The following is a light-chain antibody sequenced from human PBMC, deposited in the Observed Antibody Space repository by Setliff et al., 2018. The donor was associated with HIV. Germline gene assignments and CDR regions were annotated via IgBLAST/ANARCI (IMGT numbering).Light chain of an antibody. CDR2: EVS. J-gene: IGLJ1*01. Sequence: QSVLTQPASVSGSPGQSITISCTGTSSDVGSYNYVSWYQQHPGKAPKLMISEVSNRPSGVSNRFFGSKSDNTASLTISGLQAEDEADYFCSSFTSTTTLVFGTGTKVTV. V-gene: IGLV2-14*01. CDR1: SSDVGSYNY. CDR3: SSFTSTTTLV.